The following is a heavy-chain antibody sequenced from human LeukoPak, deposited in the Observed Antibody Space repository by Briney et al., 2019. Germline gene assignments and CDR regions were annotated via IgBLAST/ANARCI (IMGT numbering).Heavy chain of an antibody. Sequence: GGSLRLSCAASGFIFSSHSMNWVRQAPGKGLEWVSSISSSSSYIYYADSMKGRFTISRDNAKNSLYLQMNSLRAEDTAVYYCARVSYFGSGSYFVMDVWGQGTTVIVSS. CDR1: GFIFSSHS. CDR3: ARVSYFGSGSYFVMDV. V-gene: IGHV3-21*01. J-gene: IGHJ6*02. CDR2: ISSSSSYI. D-gene: IGHD3-10*01.